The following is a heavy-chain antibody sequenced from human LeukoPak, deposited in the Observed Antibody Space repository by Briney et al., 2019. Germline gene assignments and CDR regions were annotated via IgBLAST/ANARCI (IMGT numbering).Heavy chain of an antibody. J-gene: IGHJ4*02. CDR3: ARESDYVWGSYLTHDY. CDR2: IYYSGST. D-gene: IGHD3-16*02. CDR1: GGSISSGDYY. V-gene: IGHV4-30-4*08. Sequence: SQTLSLTCTVSGGSISSGDYYWSWIRQPPGKGLEWIGYIYYSGSTYYNPSLKSRVTMSVDTSKNQFSLKLSSVTAADTAVYYCARESDYVWGSYLTHDYWGQGTLVTVSS.